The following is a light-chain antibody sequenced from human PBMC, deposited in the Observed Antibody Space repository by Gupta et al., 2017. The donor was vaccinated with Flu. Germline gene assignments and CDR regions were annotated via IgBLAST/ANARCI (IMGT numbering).Light chain of an antibody. CDR1: QSVRTY. CDR3: QQRSNWFT. CDR2: DAS. J-gene: IGKJ4*01. V-gene: IGKV3-11*01. Sequence: SPATLSLSPGESATLSCRASQSVRTYIAWYQHKVGQAPRLLLYDASKRATGIPARFSGSGSGTDFTLTISSLEPGDSAVYYCQQRSNWFTFGGGTKVETK.